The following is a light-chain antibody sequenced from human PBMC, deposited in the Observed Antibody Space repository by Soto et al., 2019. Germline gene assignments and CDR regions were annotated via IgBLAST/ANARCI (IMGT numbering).Light chain of an antibody. CDR2: AVS. Sequence: QSALTQPPSASGSLGQSVTISCTGTSSDIGGYNYVSWYQQHPGKAPKLIIYAVSNRSSEVPGRLSGSKSGNTASLTVSGLLAEDEADYFCSSYAANTNLVFGTGTKLTVL. CDR1: SSDIGGYNY. J-gene: IGLJ1*01. V-gene: IGLV2-8*01. CDR3: SSYAANTNLV.